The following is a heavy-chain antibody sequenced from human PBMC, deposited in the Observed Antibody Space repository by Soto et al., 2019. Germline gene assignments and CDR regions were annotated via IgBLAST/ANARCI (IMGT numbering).Heavy chain of an antibody. V-gene: IGHV1-18*04. CDR3: ARYGGGYGYGPKGYFDY. Sequence: AAVKVSCKASGYTFTSYGIRWVRQAPGHGLEWMGWISAYNGNTNYAQKLPGRVTMTTDTSTSTAYMELRSLRSDDTAVYYCARYGGGYGYGPKGYFDYWGQGTLVAVSS. CDR1: GYTFTSYG. CDR2: ISAYNGNT. J-gene: IGHJ4*02. D-gene: IGHD5-18*01.